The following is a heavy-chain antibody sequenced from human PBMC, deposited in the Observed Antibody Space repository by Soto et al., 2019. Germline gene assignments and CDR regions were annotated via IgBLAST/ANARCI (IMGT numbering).Heavy chain of an antibody. Sequence: QVQLVQSGAEVKKPGSSVKVSCKASGGTFSSYAMSWVRQAPGQGLERMGGIIPIFGTANYAQKFQGRVTITADESTSTAYMELSSLRSEDTAVYYCATERRITMVRGAYYFDYWGQGTLVTVSS. CDR1: GGTFSSYA. V-gene: IGHV1-69*01. CDR2: IIPIFGTA. J-gene: IGHJ4*02. CDR3: ATERRITMVRGAYYFDY. D-gene: IGHD3-10*01.